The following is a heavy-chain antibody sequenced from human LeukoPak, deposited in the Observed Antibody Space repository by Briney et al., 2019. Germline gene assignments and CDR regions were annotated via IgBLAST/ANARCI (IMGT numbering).Heavy chain of an antibody. J-gene: IGHJ4*02. V-gene: IGHV4-30-2*01. Sequence: SQTLSLTCAVSGGSISSGGYSWSWIRQPPGKGLEWIGYIYHSGSTYYNPSLKSRVTISVDRSKNQFSLKLSSVTAADTAVYYCARVRPMVRGGQIDYWGQGTLVTVPS. CDR3: ARVRPMVRGGQIDY. CDR1: GGSISSGGYS. CDR2: IYHSGST. D-gene: IGHD3-10*01.